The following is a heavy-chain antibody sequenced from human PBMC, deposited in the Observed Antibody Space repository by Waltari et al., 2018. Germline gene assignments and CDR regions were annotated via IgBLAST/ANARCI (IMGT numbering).Heavy chain of an antibody. CDR2: ISYDGSNK. V-gene: IGHV3-30-3*01. J-gene: IGHJ6*02. CDR1: GFTFSSYA. D-gene: IGHD3-3*01. CDR3: ARDRYDFWSGYGMDV. Sequence: QVQLVESGGGVVQPGRSLRLSCAASGFTFSSYAMHWVRQAPGKGLEWVAVISYDGSNKYYADSVKGRFTISRDNSKNSLYLQMNSLRAEDTAVYYCARDRYDFWSGYGMDVWGQGTTVTVSS.